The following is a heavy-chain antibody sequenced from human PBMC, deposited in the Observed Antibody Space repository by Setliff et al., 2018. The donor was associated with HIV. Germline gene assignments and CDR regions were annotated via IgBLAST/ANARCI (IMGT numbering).Heavy chain of an antibody. V-gene: IGHV1-69*08. CDR2: IIPILGTA. D-gene: IGHD2-21*01. J-gene: IGHJ4*02. CDR3: ARYWGDGDY. CDR1: RSTFNSHT. Sequence: SVKVSCKASRSTFNSHTINWVRQAPGQGLDWMGRIIPILGTANYAQKFQGRVTITADESTSTAYMELSRLRSDDTAVYYCARYWGDGDYWGQGTLVTVSS.